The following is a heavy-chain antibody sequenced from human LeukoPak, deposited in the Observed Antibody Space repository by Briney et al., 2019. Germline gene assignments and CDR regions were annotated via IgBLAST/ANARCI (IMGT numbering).Heavy chain of an antibody. CDR1: GYTFTNYG. D-gene: IGHD1-26*01. CDR2: ISAKNGNK. V-gene: IGHV1-18*01. J-gene: IGHJ4*02. CDR3: ARRIVGGHLGDY. Sequence: SVKVSCKASGYTFTNYGMSWVRQAPGQGLEWMGWISAKNGNKDYAQKLQGRVTMTVDTSTSTAYMELRSLRSDDTAVYYCARRIVGGHLGDYWGQGTLVTVSS.